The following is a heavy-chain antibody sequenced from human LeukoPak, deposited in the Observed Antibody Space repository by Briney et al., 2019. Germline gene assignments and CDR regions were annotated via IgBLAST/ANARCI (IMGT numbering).Heavy chain of an antibody. CDR3: ARGGAKSTMVRGVIAGMDV. Sequence: GRSLRLSCEASGFTFDDYGMHWVRQAPGKGLEWVSVIYSGGSTYYADSVKGRFTISRHNSKNTLYLQMNSLRAEDTAVYYCARGGAKSTMVRGVIAGMDVWGQGTTVTVSS. J-gene: IGHJ6*02. D-gene: IGHD3-10*01. CDR1: GFTFDDYG. V-gene: IGHV3-53*04. CDR2: IYSGGST.